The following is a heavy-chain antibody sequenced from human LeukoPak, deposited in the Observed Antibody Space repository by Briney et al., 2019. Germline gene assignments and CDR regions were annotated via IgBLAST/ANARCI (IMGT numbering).Heavy chain of an antibody. CDR2: ISWNSGSI. D-gene: IGHD4-11*01. J-gene: IGHJ3*02. CDR3: ARVDYSNQEDI. CDR1: GFTFDDYA. V-gene: IGHV3-9*01. Sequence: GGSLRLSCAASGFTFDDYAMHWVRQAPGKGLEWVSGISWNSGSIGYADSVKGRFTISRDNAKNSLYLQMNSLRAEDTAVYYCARVDYSNQEDIWGQGTMVTVSS.